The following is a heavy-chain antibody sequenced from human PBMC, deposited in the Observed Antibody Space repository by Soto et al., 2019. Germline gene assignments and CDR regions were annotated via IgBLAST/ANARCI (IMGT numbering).Heavy chain of an antibody. V-gene: IGHV1-8*01. CDR3: ARERTGTTSMDV. D-gene: IGHD1-1*01. J-gene: IGHJ6*02. CDR2: MNPNSGNT. CDR1: GYTFTSYD. Sequence: QVPLVPSGAEVKKPGASVKVSCKASGYTFTSYDLNWVRQATGQGLEWMGWMNPNSGNTGYAHKFQGRVTMTRNTSLSTAYMELSSLRSEDTAVYYCARERTGTTSMDVWGQGTTVTVSS.